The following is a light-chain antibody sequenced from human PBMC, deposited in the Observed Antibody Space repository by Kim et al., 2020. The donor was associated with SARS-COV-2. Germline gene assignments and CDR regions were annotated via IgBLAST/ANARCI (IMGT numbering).Light chain of an antibody. CDR2: GAS. CDR1: QSISTY. CDR3: QQSYSTPLT. J-gene: IGKJ4*01. Sequence: DIQMTQSPSSLSASVGDRVTITCRASQSISTYLNWYQQKPGTAPKLLIYGASSFQSGVPSRFSGSGSGTDFTLTISSLQPEDFATYYCQQSYSTPLTFGGGTKVDIK. V-gene: IGKV1-39*01.